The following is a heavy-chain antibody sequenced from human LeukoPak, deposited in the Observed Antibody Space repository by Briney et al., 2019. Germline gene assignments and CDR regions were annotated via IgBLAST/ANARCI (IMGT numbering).Heavy chain of an antibody. J-gene: IGHJ6*02. V-gene: IGHV3-7*01. CDR2: IRQDGSEK. D-gene: IGHD4-17*01. Sequence: PGGSLRLSCAASGFTFSSYWMSWVRQAPGKGLEWVANIRQDGSEKYYVDSVKGRFTISRDNAKNSLYLQMNSLRAEDTAVYYCARSPGGNYGDYYYYYYYGMDVWGQGTTVTVSS. CDR3: ARSPGGNYGDYYYYYYYGMDV. CDR1: GFTFSSYW.